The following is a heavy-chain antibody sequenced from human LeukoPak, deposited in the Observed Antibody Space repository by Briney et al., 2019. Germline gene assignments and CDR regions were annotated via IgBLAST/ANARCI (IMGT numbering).Heavy chain of an antibody. V-gene: IGHV4-59*01. CDR1: GGSISIYY. D-gene: IGHD3-9*01. CDR2: IYYSGST. CDR3: ARGILTGYYKSTFDY. J-gene: IGHJ4*02. Sequence: SETLSLTCTVYGGSISIYYWSWIRQPPGKGLEWIGYIYYSGSTNYNPSLKSRVTISVDTSKNRFSLKLSSVTAADTAVYYCARGILTGYYKSTFDYWGQGTLVTVSS.